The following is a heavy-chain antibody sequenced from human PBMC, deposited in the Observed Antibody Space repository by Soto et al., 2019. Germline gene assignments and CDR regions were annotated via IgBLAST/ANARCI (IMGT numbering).Heavy chain of an antibody. D-gene: IGHD2-2*01. J-gene: IGHJ2*01. CDR3: ARKVLGSTSRPDWWYFDL. CDR2: SSGGGDRT. V-gene: IGHV3-23*01. CDR1: GFTFINYA. Sequence: EVQLLESGGGLVQPGGSLRLSCVGSGFTFINYAMNWVCQTPGKGLEWVSTSSGGGDRTFDADTVKGRFTISRDNSKNTVNLQMNSLRADDTAVYYCARKVLGSTSRPDWWYFDLWGRGTLVTVSS.